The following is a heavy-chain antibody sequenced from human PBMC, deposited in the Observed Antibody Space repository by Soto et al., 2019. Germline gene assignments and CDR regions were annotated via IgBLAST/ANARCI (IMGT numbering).Heavy chain of an antibody. D-gene: IGHD3-22*01. CDR1: GGSISSGDYY. V-gene: IGHV4-30-4*01. CDR3: ARTYYYDSSGPHAYYYGMDV. Sequence: SETLSLTCTVSGGSISSGDYYWSWIRQPPGKGLEWMGYIYYSGSTYYNPSLKSRVTISVDTSKNQFSLKLSSVTAADTAVYYCARTYYYDSSGPHAYYYGMDVWGQGTTVTVSS. CDR2: IYYSGST. J-gene: IGHJ6*02.